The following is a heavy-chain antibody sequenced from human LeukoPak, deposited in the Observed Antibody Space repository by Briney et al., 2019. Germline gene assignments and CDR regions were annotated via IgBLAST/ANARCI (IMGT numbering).Heavy chain of an antibody. CDR3: AKECDYVNSSHMPCY. J-gene: IGHJ4*02. D-gene: IGHD4-17*01. CDR2: LRDGGGT. V-gene: IGHV3-23*01. Sequence: GGSLRLYCDASALPHLHYAMSWVRQSPGKGLEWASSLRDGGGTAYTDLVKGRFFISSETATNTLYLQMHRLRVDDTSVYYCAKECDYVNSSHMPCYWGQGTLVTVSA. CDR1: ALPHLHYA.